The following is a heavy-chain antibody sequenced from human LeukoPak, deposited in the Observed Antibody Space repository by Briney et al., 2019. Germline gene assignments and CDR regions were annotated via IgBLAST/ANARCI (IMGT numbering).Heavy chain of an antibody. CDR3: AKDPYSSSPYTYMDV. V-gene: IGHV3-9*01. CDR2: ISWNSGSI. Sequence: PGGSLRLSCAASGFTFDDYAMHWVRQAPGKGLEWVSGISWNSGSIGYADSVKGRFTICRDNAKNSLYLQMNSLRAEDTALYYCAKDPYSSSPYTYMDVWGKGTTVTVSS. J-gene: IGHJ6*03. D-gene: IGHD6-6*01. CDR1: GFTFDDYA.